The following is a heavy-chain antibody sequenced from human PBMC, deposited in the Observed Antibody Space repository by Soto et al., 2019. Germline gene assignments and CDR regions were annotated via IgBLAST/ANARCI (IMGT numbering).Heavy chain of an antibody. J-gene: IGHJ4*02. CDR2: MNPNSGNT. D-gene: IGHD3-22*01. V-gene: IGHV1-8*01. CDR1: GYTFTSYD. CDR3: ARGGYFDSSNYLAY. Sequence: AAVKVSCKASGYTFTSYDINWVRQATGQGLEWMGWMNPNSGNTGYAQKFQGRVTMTRNTSISTAYMELSSLRSEDTAVYYCARGGYFDSSNYLAYWGLGTLVTVSS.